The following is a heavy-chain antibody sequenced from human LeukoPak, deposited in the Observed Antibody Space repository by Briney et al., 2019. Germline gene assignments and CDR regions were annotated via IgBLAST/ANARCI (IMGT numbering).Heavy chain of an antibody. J-gene: IGHJ3*02. D-gene: IGHD2-2*01. Sequence: GGPLRLSCAASGYTFSSYWMYWVRQASGKGLVWVSRINRDGSSTSYAESVKGRCSISRDNAKNTLYLQMNSLRGEDTAVYYCARSPVEVDGFDIWGQGTMVTVAS. CDR3: ARSPVEVDGFDI. V-gene: IGHV3-74*01. CDR1: GYTFSSYW. CDR2: INRDGSST.